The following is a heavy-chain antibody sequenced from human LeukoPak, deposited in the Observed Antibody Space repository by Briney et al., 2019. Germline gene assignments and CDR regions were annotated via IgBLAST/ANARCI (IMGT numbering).Heavy chain of an antibody. CDR2: ISYDGTNK. J-gene: IGHJ4*02. V-gene: IGHV3-30-3*01. CDR3: ARVGKPDYYDSSGYDYFDY. CDR1: GFTFSNYA. Sequence: PGSSLRLSCTASGFTFSNYAMHWVRQAPGKGLEWVAAISYDGTNKYYADSVKGRFTISRDNSRNTLYLQMNSLRAEDTAVYYCARVGKPDYYDSSGYDYFDYWGQGTLVTVSS. D-gene: IGHD3-22*01.